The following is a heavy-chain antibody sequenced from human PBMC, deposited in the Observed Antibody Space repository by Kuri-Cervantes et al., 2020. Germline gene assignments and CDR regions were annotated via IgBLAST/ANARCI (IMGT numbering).Heavy chain of an antibody. CDR1: GFTFSDYY. V-gene: IGHV3-11*01. D-gene: IGHD5-18*01. Sequence: GESLKISCAASGFTFSDYYMSWIRQAPGKGLEWVSYISSSGSTIYYADSVKGRFTISRDNVKNSLYLQMNSLRAEDTAVYYCASFRSGYSYGPRGSYYYYGMDVWGQGTTVTVSS. CDR3: ASFRSGYSYGPRGSYYYYGMDV. J-gene: IGHJ6*02. CDR2: ISSSGSTI.